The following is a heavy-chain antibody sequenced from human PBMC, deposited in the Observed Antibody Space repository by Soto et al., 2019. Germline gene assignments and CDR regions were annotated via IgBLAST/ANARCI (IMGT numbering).Heavy chain of an antibody. D-gene: IGHD6-19*01. CDR3: ARKLGTAVAGLRSYYFDN. J-gene: IGHJ4*02. CDR1: GGSISSSSYY. V-gene: IGHV4-39*01. Sequence: QLQLQESGPGLVKPSETLYITCTVSGGSISSSSYYWGWIRQPPGKSLEWIGSVYYSGSTFYNPSLKSRVTISVDTFKNQFSLKLRSVTAADTAAYYCARKLGTAVAGLRSYYFDNWGQGTLVTVSS. CDR2: VYYSGST.